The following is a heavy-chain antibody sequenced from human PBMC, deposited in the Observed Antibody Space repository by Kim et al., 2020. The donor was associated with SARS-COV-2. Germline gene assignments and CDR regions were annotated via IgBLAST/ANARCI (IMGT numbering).Heavy chain of an antibody. J-gene: IGHJ3*02. CDR3: AGWATVATFGAFDN. V-gene: IGHV5-51*01. Sequence: GESLKISCKGSGYSFTSYWIGWVRQMPGKGLEWMGIIYPGDSDTRYSPSFQGQVTISADKSISTASLQWSSLKASETAMYYCAGWATVATFGAFDNWGQGTMVTVSS. CDR2: IYPGDSDT. CDR1: GYSFTSYW. D-gene: IGHD4-17*01.